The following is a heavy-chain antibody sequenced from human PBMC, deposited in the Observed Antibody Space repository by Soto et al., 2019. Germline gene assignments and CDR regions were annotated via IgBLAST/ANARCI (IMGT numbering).Heavy chain of an antibody. CDR1: GFTFSTYG. D-gene: IGHD4-17*01. Sequence: PGGSLRLSCAASGFTFSTYGMHWVRQAPGKGLEWVAVISYDGINKYYADSVKGRFTISRDNSKNTLFLQMNSLRGEDTAVYYCAKVDPGPYEDYVWEAFDIWGQGTMVTVSS. J-gene: IGHJ3*02. CDR3: AKVDPGPYEDYVWEAFDI. V-gene: IGHV3-30*18. CDR2: ISYDGINK.